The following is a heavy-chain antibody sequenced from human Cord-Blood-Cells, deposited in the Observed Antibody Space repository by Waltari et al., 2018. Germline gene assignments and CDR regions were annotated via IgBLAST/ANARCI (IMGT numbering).Heavy chain of an antibody. J-gene: IGHJ3*02. CDR1: GGSFSGYY. Sequence: QVQLQQWGAGLLKPSETLSLTCAVYGGSFSGYYWSWIRQPPGKGLEWIGEINHSGSTNYHPSLKSRVTISVDTSKNQFSLKLSSVTAADTAVYYCARFHSGWYAFDIWGQGTMVTVSS. CDR2: INHSGST. V-gene: IGHV4-34*01. CDR3: ARFHSGWYAFDI. D-gene: IGHD6-19*01.